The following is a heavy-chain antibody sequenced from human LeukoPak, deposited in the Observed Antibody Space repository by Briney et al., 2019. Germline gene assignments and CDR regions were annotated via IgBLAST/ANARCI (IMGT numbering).Heavy chain of an antibody. J-gene: IGHJ3*02. D-gene: IGHD2-21*02. CDR3: PVGLGDSGGVCHRAGNALDI. Sequence: GGSLRLSCAAARLSLISYVISCDRQAPGKALEWVSAISGSGVSTYYADSVKGRFTMSRDNSKNTLYLQMDSLRAEDTAVYYCPVGLGDSGGVCHRAGNALDIWGQGTMVTVSS. V-gene: IGHV3-23*01. CDR2: ISGSGVST. CDR1: RLSLISYV.